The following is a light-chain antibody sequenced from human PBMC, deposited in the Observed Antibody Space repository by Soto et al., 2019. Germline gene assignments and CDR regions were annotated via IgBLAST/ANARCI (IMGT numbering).Light chain of an antibody. J-gene: IGKJ1*01. V-gene: IGKV3-20*01. CDR2: GTS. Sequence: EIVLTQSPGTLSLSQGERATLSCRASQSVTSTYLAWYQQKRGQAPRLLIYGTSSRATGVPDRFSGSGSGTDFTLTISRLEPEDFAVYYCQQYGDSVWTFGQGTKVDI. CDR1: QSVTSTY. CDR3: QQYGDSVWT.